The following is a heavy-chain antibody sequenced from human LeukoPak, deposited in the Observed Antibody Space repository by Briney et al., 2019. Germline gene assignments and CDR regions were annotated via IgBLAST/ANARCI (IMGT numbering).Heavy chain of an antibody. Sequence: PGGSLRLSCAASGFTFSSYSMNWVRQAPGKGLEWVSYISSSSSTIYYADSVKGRFTISRDNAKNSLYLQMNSLRAEDTAVYYCARDGVGAPLYYYCYGMDVWGQGTTVTVSS. CDR1: GFTFSSYS. D-gene: IGHD1-26*01. CDR2: ISSSSSTI. J-gene: IGHJ6*02. CDR3: ARDGVGAPLYYYCYGMDV. V-gene: IGHV3-48*04.